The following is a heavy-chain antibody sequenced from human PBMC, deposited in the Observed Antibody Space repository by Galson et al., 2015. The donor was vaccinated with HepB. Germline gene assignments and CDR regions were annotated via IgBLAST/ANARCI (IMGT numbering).Heavy chain of an antibody. V-gene: IGHV3-23*01. CDR1: GFAFDSHA. Sequence: SLRLSCAASGFAFDSHAMSWVRQAPGRGLEWISGITGKGDSTFYADSVKGRFTVSKDNSNNMLYLQINSLRAEDAGLYFCAKGYGLFDSWGQGILVTVPS. CDR2: ITGKGDST. CDR3: AKGYGLFDS. J-gene: IGHJ5*01. D-gene: IGHD5-18*01.